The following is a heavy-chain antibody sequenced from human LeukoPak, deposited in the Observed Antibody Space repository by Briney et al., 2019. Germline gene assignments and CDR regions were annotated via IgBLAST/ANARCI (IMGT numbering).Heavy chain of an antibody. V-gene: IGHV4-34*01. CDR3: ARHYGLFDY. CDR1: GGSFSGYY. J-gene: IGHJ4*02. CDR2: INHSGST. Sequence: SETLSLTCAVYGGSFSGYYWSWIRQPPGKGLEWIGEINHSGSTNYNPSLKSRVTISVDTSKNQFSLKLSSVTAADTAVYYCARHYGLFDYWGQGTLVTVSS. D-gene: IGHD4-17*01.